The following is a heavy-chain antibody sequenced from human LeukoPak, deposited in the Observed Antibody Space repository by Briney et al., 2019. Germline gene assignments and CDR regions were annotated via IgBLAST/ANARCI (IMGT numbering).Heavy chain of an antibody. CDR1: GGTFSNYA. V-gene: IGHV1-69*05. CDR2: IIPIFGTA. CDR3: ASRSGGDGYIPFDY. J-gene: IGHJ4*02. Sequence: SVKVSCKASGGTFSNYAISWVRQAPGQGLEWMGGIIPIFGTANYAQKFQGRVTITTDESTSTAYMELSSLRSEDTAVYYCASRSGGDGYIPFDYWGQGTLVTVSS. D-gene: IGHD5-24*01.